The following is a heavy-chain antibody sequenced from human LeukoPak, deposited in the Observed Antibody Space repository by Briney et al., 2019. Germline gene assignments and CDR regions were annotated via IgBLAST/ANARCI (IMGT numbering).Heavy chain of an antibody. CDR2: IRNKANGGTA. CDR3: SRAYSTGWLGINDY. J-gene: IGHJ4*02. Sequence: GRSLRLSCTASGFTFSDYAVTWVRQAPGKGLEWVGFIRNKANGGTADYAASVKGRFTISRDDSKTIAYLQMNSLKTEDTAVYYCSRAYSTGWLGINDYWGQGALVTVSS. CDR1: GFTFSDYA. D-gene: IGHD6-19*01. V-gene: IGHV3-49*04.